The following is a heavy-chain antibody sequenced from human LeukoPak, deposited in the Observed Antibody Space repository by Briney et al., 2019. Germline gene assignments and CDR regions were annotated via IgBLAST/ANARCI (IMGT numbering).Heavy chain of an antibody. CDR3: AKERVVGETGTVGFDF. CDR2: ISGSGANT. V-gene: IGHV3-23*01. Sequence: GGSLRLSCVASGFTFSNCPMSWVRQAPGQGLEWVTAISGSGANTYYSDSVKGRFTVSRDNSRNTLHVQMNNLRADDTAVYYCAKERVVGETGTVGFDFWGQGALVTVSS. CDR1: GFTFSNCP. J-gene: IGHJ4*02. D-gene: IGHD4-23*01.